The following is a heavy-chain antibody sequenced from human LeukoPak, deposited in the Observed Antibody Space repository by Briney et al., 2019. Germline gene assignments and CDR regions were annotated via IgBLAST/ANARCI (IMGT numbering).Heavy chain of an antibody. J-gene: IGHJ5*02. CDR1: GYTFTGYY. CDR3: ARDSYDYGGGWFDP. V-gene: IGHV1-2*02. CDR2: INPNSGGT. D-gene: IGHD4-17*01. Sequence: GASVKVSCKASGYTFTGYYMHWVRQAPGQGLEWMGWINPNSGGTNYAQKFQGRVTMTRDTSISTAYMELSRLRSDDTAVYYCARDSYDYGGGWFDPWGQGTLVTVSS.